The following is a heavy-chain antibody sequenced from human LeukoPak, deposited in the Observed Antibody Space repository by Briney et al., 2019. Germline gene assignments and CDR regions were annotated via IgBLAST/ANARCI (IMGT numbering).Heavy chain of an antibody. D-gene: IGHD2-2*01. V-gene: IGHV1-2*02. J-gene: IGHJ4*02. CDR1: GYTFTGYY. CDR2: INPNSGGT. Sequence: GASVKVSCKASGYTFTGYYMHWVRQAPGQGLEWMGWINPNSGGTNYAQKFQGRVTMTRDTSISTAYMELSRLRSDDTAVYYCASEFYCSSTSCPMDYWGQGTLVTVSS. CDR3: ASEFYCSSTSCPMDY.